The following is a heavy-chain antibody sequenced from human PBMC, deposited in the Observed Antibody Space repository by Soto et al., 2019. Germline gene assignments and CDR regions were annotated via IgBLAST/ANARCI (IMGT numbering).Heavy chain of an antibody. CDR3: ARSEGYDSSGYYDFYYGMDV. V-gene: IGHV4-31*03. CDR1: GGSISSGGYY. D-gene: IGHD3-22*01. Sequence: QVQLQESGPGLVKPSQTLSLTCTVSGGSISSGGYYWSWIRQHPGKGLEWIGYIYYSGSTYYNPSLKSRVTISVDTSKNQFSLKLSSVTAADTAVYYCARSEGYDSSGYYDFYYGMDVWGQGTTFTVSS. CDR2: IYYSGST. J-gene: IGHJ6*02.